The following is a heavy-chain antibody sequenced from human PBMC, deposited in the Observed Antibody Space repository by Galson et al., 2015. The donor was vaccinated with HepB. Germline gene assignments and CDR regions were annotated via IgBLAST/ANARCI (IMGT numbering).Heavy chain of an antibody. V-gene: IGHV1-69*02. CDR3: ARAPVVGDSAYQH. J-gene: IGHJ1*01. CDR1: GGTFSSYT. CDR2: IIPILGIA. Sequence: SVKVSCKASGGTFSSYTISWVRQAPGQGLEWMGRIIPILGIANYAQKFQGRVTITADKSTSTAYMELSSLRSEDTAVYYCARAPVVGDSAYQHWGQGTLVTVSS. D-gene: IGHD1-26*01.